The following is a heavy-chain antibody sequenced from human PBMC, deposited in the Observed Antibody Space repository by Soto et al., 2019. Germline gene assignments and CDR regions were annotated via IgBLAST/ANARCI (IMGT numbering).Heavy chain of an antibody. CDR2: IHHSGST. D-gene: IGHD2-15*01. CDR1: GYSISSGYY. J-gene: IGHJ5*02. Sequence: SETLSLTCSVSGYSISSGYYWGWIRQAPGKGLEWIGNIHHSGSTYYNPSLESRVTISIDTSKNQFSLKLSSVTAADTAVYYCARGFPARYCSGGSCSWFDPWGQGTLVTVSS. V-gene: IGHV4-38-2*02. CDR3: ARGFPARYCSGGSCSWFDP.